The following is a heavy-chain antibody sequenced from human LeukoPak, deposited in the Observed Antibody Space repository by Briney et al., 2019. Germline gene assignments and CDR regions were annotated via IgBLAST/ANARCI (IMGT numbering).Heavy chain of an antibody. CDR1: GFTFSSYG. Sequence: GGSLRLSCAASGFTFSSYGMHWVRQAPGKGLEWVAFTRYDGSNKYYADSVKGRFTISRDNSKNTLYLQMNSLRAEDTAVYYCAKDPRIAAAGYYFDYWGQGTLVTVSS. J-gene: IGHJ4*02. CDR2: TRYDGSNK. CDR3: AKDPRIAAAGYYFDY. D-gene: IGHD6-13*01. V-gene: IGHV3-30*02.